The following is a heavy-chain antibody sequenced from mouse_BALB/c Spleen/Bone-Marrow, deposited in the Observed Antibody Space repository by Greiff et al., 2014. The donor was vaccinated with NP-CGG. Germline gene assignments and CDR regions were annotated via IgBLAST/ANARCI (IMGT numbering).Heavy chain of an antibody. CDR1: GYTFTSYV. D-gene: IGHD2-4*01. CDR2: TNPYNDGT. J-gene: IGHJ3*01. CDR3: ARDGDYDWFAY. V-gene: IGHV1-14*01. Sequence: EVQRVESGPELVKPGASVKMSCKASGYTFTSYVMHWVKQKPGQGLEWIGHTNPYNDGTKYNEKFKGKATLTSDKSSSTAYMELSSLTSEDSAVYYCARDGDYDWFAYWGQGTLVTVSA.